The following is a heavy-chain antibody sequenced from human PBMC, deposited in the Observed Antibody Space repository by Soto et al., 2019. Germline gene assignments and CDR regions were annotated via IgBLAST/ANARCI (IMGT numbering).Heavy chain of an antibody. CDR3: ARDLGTVGDSYYYYGMDV. D-gene: IGHD2-21*02. V-gene: IGHV3-11*01. CDR1: GFTFSDYY. Sequence: PGGSLRLSCAASGFTFSDYYMSWIRQAPGKGLEWVSYISSSGSTIYYADSVKGRFTISRDNAKNSLYLQMNSLRAEDTAVYYCARDLGTVGDSYYYYGMDVWGQGTTVTVSS. CDR2: ISSSGSTI. J-gene: IGHJ6*02.